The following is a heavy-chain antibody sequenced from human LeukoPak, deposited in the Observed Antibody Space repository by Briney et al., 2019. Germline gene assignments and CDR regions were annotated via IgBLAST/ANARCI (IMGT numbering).Heavy chain of an antibody. Sequence: SETLSLTCTVPGGSISSGGYYWSWIRQPPGKGLEWIGYIYHSGSTYYNPSLKSRVTISVDRSKNQFSLKLSSVTAADTAVYYCASGPRELPHDFDYWGQGTLVTVSS. D-gene: IGHD1-26*01. V-gene: IGHV4-30-2*01. CDR2: IYHSGST. J-gene: IGHJ4*02. CDR3: ASGPRELPHDFDY. CDR1: GGSISSGGYY.